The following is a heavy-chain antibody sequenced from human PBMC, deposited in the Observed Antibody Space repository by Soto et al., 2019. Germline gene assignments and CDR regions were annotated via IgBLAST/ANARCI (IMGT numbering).Heavy chain of an antibody. CDR3: AKWRYWCSSTSCPSKRSKYMDV. CDR2: IKQDGSEK. CDR1: GFTFSSYW. J-gene: IGHJ6*03. D-gene: IGHD2-2*01. Sequence: PGGSLRLSCAASGFTFSSYWMSWVRQAPGKGLEWVANIKQDGSEKYYVDSVKGRFTISRDNAKNTLYLQMNSLRAEDTAVYYCAKWRYWCSSTSCPSKRSKYMDVWGKGTTVTVSS. V-gene: IGHV3-7*05.